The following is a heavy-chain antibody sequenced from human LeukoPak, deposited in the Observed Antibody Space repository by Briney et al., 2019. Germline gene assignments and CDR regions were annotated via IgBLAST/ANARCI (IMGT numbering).Heavy chain of an antibody. D-gene: IGHD3-10*01. V-gene: IGHV3-23*01. Sequence: GGSLRLSCAASGFTFSSYAMNWVRQAPGKGLEWVSAISGSGGSTYYADSVKGRFTISRDNSKNTLYLQMNSLRAEDTAVYYCAKIFAGSGSYSPFDYWGQGTLVTVSS. CDR3: AKIFAGSGSYSPFDY. CDR2: ISGSGGST. J-gene: IGHJ4*02. CDR1: GFTFSSYA.